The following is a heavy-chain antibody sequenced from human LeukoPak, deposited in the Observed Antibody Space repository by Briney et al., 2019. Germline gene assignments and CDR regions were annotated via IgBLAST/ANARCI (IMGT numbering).Heavy chain of an antibody. CDR2: INAGNGNT. CDR3: ARGLWAARALDY. J-gene: IGHJ4*02. D-gene: IGHD6-6*01. CDR1: GYTFTSYA. V-gene: IGHV1-3*01. Sequence: ASVTVSCKASGYTFTSYAMHWVRQAPGQRLEWMGWINAGNGNTKYSQKFQGRVTITRDTSASTACMELSSLRSEDTAVYYCARGLWAARALDYWGQGTLVTVSS.